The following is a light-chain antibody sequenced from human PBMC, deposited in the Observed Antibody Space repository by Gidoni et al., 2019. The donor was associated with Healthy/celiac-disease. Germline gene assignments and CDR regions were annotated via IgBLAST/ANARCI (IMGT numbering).Light chain of an antibody. V-gene: IGKV3-11*01. Sequence: EIVLTQSPATLSLSPGERATLSCRASQSVSSYLAWYQQKPGQAPRLLIYDASNRATGIPARFSGSGSGTDFTLTISSLEPEDFVVYYCQQRSNWPPPITCGQGTRLEIK. CDR1: QSVSSY. CDR2: DAS. J-gene: IGKJ5*01. CDR3: QQRSNWPPPIT.